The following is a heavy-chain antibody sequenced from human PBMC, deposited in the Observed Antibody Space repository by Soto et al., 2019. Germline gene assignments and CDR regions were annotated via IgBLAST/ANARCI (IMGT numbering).Heavy chain of an antibody. CDR2: ISGTGGIT. D-gene: IGHD4-4*01. CDR1: GFTFSSYA. Sequence: EVQLLESGGGLVQPGGSLRLSCAASGFTFSSYAMNWVRQAPGKGLEWVSVISGTGGITYHADSVKGRFTISSDNSKNTLYLQMDSLRAEDTAVYFCAKEETVISHYYYYSGMDVWGQGTTVTVPS. V-gene: IGHV3-23*01. J-gene: IGHJ6*02. CDR3: AKEETVISHYYYYSGMDV.